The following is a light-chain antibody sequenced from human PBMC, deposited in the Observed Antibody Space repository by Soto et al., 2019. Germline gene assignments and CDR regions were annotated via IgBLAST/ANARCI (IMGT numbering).Light chain of an antibody. CDR2: DVS. CDR3: CSYAGSYTRWV. CDR1: SSGVGGYNY. J-gene: IGLJ3*02. Sequence: QSVLTQPPSVSGSPGQSVTISCTGTSSGVGGYNYVSWHQQHPGKAPKVMIYDVSKRPSGVPDRFSGSKSGNTASLTISGLQAEDEADYYCCSYAGSYTRWVFGGGTKLTVL. V-gene: IGLV2-11*01.